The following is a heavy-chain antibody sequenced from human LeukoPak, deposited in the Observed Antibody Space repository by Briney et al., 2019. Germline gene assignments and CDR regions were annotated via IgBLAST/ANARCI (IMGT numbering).Heavy chain of an antibody. J-gene: IGHJ6*02. Sequence: PGGSLRLSCAASGFTFSSYSMNWVRQAPGKGLEGVSTISSSSSYIYYADSVKGRFTISRDNAKNSLYLQMNSLRAEDTAVYYCARDIGTYYDILRRYGMDVWGQGTTVTVSS. CDR1: GFTFSSYS. CDR3: ARDIGTYYDILRRYGMDV. CDR2: ISSSSSYI. V-gene: IGHV3-21*01. D-gene: IGHD3-9*01.